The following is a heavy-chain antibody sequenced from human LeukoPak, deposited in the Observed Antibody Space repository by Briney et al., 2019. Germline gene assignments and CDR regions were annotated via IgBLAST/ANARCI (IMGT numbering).Heavy chain of an antibody. D-gene: IGHD3-10*02. CDR1: GFTFSNAW. J-gene: IGHJ3*01. CDR2: ISGSGGST. Sequence: GGSLRLSCAVSGFTFSNAWMTWFRQAPGKGLEWVSAISGSGGSTYYADSVKGRFTISRDNSKNTLYLQMNSLRAEDTAVYYCAKDVRSPPVVWGQGTMVTVSS. V-gene: IGHV3-23*01. CDR3: AKDVRSPPVV.